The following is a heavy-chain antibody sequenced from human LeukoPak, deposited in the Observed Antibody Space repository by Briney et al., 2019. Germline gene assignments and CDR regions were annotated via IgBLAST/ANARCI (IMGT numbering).Heavy chain of an antibody. V-gene: IGHV3-7*03. CDR3: ARCYYGSGGYFDY. Sequence: GGSLRLSCAASGFTFSAYWMNWVRQTPGKGLGLVANIKQDGSEKYYVDSVKGRFTISRDNAKNSLYLQMNSLRAEDTAVYYCARCYYGSGGYFDYWGQGTLVTVSS. CDR2: IKQDGSEK. J-gene: IGHJ4*02. CDR1: GFTFSAYW. D-gene: IGHD3-10*01.